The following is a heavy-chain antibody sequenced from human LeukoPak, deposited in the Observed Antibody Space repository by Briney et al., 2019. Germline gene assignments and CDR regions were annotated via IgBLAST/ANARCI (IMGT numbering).Heavy chain of an antibody. Sequence: KPSETLSLTCTVSGYSISSGFYWGLIRQPPGQGLEWIGSIYHSGSTYYNPSLKSRVTISVDTSKNQFSLKLTSVTAADTAVYYCARSRRSWSTFDYWGQGTLVTVSS. CDR2: IYHSGST. CDR1: GYSISSGFY. V-gene: IGHV4-38-2*02. CDR3: ARSRRSWSTFDY. D-gene: IGHD6-13*01. J-gene: IGHJ4*02.